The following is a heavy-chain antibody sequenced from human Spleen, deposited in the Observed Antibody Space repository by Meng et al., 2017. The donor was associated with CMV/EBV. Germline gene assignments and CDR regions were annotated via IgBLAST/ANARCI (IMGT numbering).Heavy chain of an antibody. CDR1: GFTFFSYT. V-gene: IGHV3-30-3*01. J-gene: IGHJ4*02. Sequence: GESLKISCATSGFTFFSYTMHWVRQAPGKGLEWVAVISFDGNNKYHADSVKGRFTISRDNSKNMLFLRMNSLRAEGTAVYYCARGRYYYDTSRLKDYWGQGTLVTVSS. CDR2: ISFDGNNK. CDR3: ARGRYYYDTSRLKDY. D-gene: IGHD3-22*01.